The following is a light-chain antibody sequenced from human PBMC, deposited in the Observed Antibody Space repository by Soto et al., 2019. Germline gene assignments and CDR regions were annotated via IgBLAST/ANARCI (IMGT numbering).Light chain of an antibody. CDR3: MQGTHWPPIT. CDR1: QSLVYSDGNIY. CDR2: KVS. V-gene: IGKV2-30*01. J-gene: IGKJ5*01. Sequence: DVVLTQSPLSLPVTLGQPASISCRSTQSLVYSDGNIYLNWFQQRPGQSPRRLIYKVSNRASGVPDRFSGSWSGTDFTLKISRVEAEDVGVYYCMQGTHWPPITFGQGTRLEIK.